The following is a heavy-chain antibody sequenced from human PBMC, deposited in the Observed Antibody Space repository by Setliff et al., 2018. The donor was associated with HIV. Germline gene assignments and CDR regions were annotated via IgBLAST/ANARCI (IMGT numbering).Heavy chain of an antibody. V-gene: IGHV4-59*08. J-gene: IGHJ3*02. CDR3: ARLHYYDRSGLTVGAFDI. CDR2: IYYSGST. Sequence: SETLSLTCTVSGGSISSYYWSWIRQPPGKGLEWIGYIYYSGSTNYNPSLKSRVTISVDTSKNQFSLKLSSVTAADTAVYYCARLHYYDRSGLTVGAFDIWGQGTMVIVSS. CDR1: GGSISSYY. D-gene: IGHD3-22*01.